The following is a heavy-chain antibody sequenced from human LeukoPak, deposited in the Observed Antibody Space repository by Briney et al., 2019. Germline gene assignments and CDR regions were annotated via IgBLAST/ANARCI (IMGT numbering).Heavy chain of an antibody. J-gene: IGHJ3*02. CDR2: IYYSGST. CDR1: GGSINSGAYF. Sequence: PSETLSLTCTVSGGSINSGAYFWSWIRQPPGKGLEWIGYIYYSGSTFYNPSLKSRVSISIDTSKNQFSLKLSSVTAADTAVYYCASSTYYFDSDGYRGAFDIWGQGTMVPVSS. CDR3: ASSTYYFDSDGYRGAFDI. V-gene: IGHV4-30-4*01. D-gene: IGHD3-22*01.